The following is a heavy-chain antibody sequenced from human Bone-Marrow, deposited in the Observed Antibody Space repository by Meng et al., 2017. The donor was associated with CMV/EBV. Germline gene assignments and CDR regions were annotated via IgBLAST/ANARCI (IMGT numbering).Heavy chain of an antibody. CDR3: ARDAPHDYIDYYYYYYGMDV. J-gene: IGHJ6*02. Sequence: ASVKVSCKASGYTFTSYGISWVLQAPGQGLEWMGWISAYNGNTNYAQKLQGRVTMTTDTSTSTAYMELRSLRSDDPAVYYCARDAPHDYIDYYYYYYGMDVWGQGTTVTVSS. V-gene: IGHV1-18*01. D-gene: IGHD4-17*01. CDR2: ISAYNGNT. CDR1: GYTFTSYG.